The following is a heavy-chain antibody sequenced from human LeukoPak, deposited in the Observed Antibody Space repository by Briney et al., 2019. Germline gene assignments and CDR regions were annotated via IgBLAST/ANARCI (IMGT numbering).Heavy chain of an antibody. J-gene: IGHJ6*03. CDR2: VFYSGST. Sequence: PSETLSLTCTVSGGSISNYYWSWIRQPPGKGLEWIGYVFYSGSTNYNPSLRSRVTISVDTSKNQFSLKLSSVTAADTAVYYCARRRGYCSGGSCYPIYYYYYYMDVWGKGTTVTISS. D-gene: IGHD2-15*01. CDR3: ARRRGYCSGGSCYPIYYYYYYMDV. V-gene: IGHV4-59*12. CDR1: GGSISNYY.